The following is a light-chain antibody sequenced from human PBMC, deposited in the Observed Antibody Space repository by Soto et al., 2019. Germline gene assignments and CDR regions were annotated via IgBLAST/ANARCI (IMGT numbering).Light chain of an antibody. CDR1: SSDVGGYNY. J-gene: IGLJ2*01. Sequence: QSVLTQPASVSGSPGQSITISCTGTSSDVGGYNYVSWYQQHPGKAPKLMIYDVSNRPSGVSNRFSGSKSGNTASLTISGPQAGEGGDYYRHLNTSNRTHVVFGGGT. CDR2: DVS. V-gene: IGLV2-14*01. CDR3: HLNTSNRTHVV.